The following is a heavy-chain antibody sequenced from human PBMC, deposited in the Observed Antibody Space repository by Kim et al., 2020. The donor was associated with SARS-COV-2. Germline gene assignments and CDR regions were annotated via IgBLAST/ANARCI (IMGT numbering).Heavy chain of an antibody. CDR3: ARDSGVYSGSYYFDY. Sequence: GGSLRLSCAASGITFSSYWMHWVRQAPGQGLVWVSRIKSDGGTTSYADSVKGRFTISRDNAKNTLHLQMNSLRAEDTAVYYCARDSGVYSGSYYFDYWGQGTLVTVSS. D-gene: IGHD1-26*01. V-gene: IGHV3-74*01. CDR2: IKSDGGTT. CDR1: GITFSSYW. J-gene: IGHJ4*02.